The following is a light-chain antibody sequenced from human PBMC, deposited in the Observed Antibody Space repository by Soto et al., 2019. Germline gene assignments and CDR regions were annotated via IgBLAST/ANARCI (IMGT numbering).Light chain of an antibody. Sequence: QSVLTQPPSASGTPGQRVTISCSGSSSNIGSNYVYWYQQLPGTAPKLLIYRNNQRPSGVPDLFSGSKSGTSASLAISGLRYEDEADYYCATWDDSLRGWVFGGGTKLTVL. CDR1: SSNIGSNY. CDR2: RNN. CDR3: ATWDDSLRGWV. V-gene: IGLV1-47*01. J-gene: IGLJ3*02.